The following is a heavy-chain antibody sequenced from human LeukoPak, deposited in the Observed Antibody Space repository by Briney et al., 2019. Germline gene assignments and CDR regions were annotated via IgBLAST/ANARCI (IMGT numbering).Heavy chain of an antibody. Sequence: GGSLRLSCAASGFTFSDYYMSWIRQAPGKGLEWVSLIYSGGSTYYADSVKGRFTISRDNAKSSLYLQMNSLRAEDTAIYYCARGAHKRDDYGGFFDYWGQGTLVTVSS. CDR2: IYSGGST. CDR1: GFTFSDYY. J-gene: IGHJ4*02. D-gene: IGHD4-23*01. CDR3: ARGAHKRDDYGGFFDY. V-gene: IGHV3-66*02.